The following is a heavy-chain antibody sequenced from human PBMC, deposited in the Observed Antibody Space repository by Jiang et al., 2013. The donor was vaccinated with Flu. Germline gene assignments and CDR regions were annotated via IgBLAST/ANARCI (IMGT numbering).Heavy chain of an antibody. Sequence: CTFSGFSLSTSGMCVSWIRQPPGKALEWLALIDWDDDKYYNTSLKTRLTISKDTSKNQVVLTMTNMDPVDTATYYCALKQGDMMGDWYYFDYWGQGTLVTVSS. CDR3: ALKQGDMMGDWYYFDY. CDR2: IDWDDDK. D-gene: IGHD3-16*01. V-gene: IGHV2-70*12. J-gene: IGHJ4*02. CDR1: GFSLSTSGMC.